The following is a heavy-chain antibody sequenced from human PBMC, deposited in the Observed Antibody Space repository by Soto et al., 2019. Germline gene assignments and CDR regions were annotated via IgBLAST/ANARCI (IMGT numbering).Heavy chain of an antibody. J-gene: IGHJ4*02. Sequence: GGSLRLSCAASGFTFSSYSMNWVRQAPGKGLEWVSYISCSSTIYYAASVKGRFTISRDNAKNSLYLQMNSLRAEDTAVYYCARVPASSPPLYYFDYWGQGTLVTVSS. CDR2: ISCSSTI. CDR1: GFTFSSYS. V-gene: IGHV3-48*01. CDR3: ARVPASSPPLYYFDY.